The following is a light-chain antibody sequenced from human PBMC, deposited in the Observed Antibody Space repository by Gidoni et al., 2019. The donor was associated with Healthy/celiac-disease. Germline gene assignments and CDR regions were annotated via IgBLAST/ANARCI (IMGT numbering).Light chain of an antibody. J-gene: IGKJ4*01. CDR3: QQYNSFPLT. CDR2: KAS. V-gene: IGKV1-5*03. CDR1: QSISSW. Sequence: DIQMTQSPSTLSASVGDRVTITCRASQSISSWLAWYQPKPGKPPKLLIYKASSLESGVPSRFRGRGSGTEFPLPISSLQPDDFATYYCQQYNSFPLTFGGGTKVEIK.